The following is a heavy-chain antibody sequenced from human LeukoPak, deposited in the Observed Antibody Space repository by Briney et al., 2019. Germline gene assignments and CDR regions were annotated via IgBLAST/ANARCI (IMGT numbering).Heavy chain of an antibody. CDR3: ARDGRAATPRGAFDI. Sequence: GGSLRLSCAASGFTFSSYSMNWVRQAPGKGLEWVSSISSSSSSYIYYADSVKGRFTISRDNAKNTLYLQMNSLRAEDTAVYYCARDGRAATPRGAFDIWGQGTMVTVSS. V-gene: IGHV3-21*01. D-gene: IGHD2-15*01. CDR2: ISSSSSSYI. J-gene: IGHJ3*02. CDR1: GFTFSSYS.